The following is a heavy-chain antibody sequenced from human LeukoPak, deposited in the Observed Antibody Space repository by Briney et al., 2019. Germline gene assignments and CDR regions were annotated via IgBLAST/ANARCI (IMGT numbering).Heavy chain of an antibody. D-gene: IGHD3-16*02. Sequence: ASVKVSCKASGYTFTSYYMHWVRQAPGQGLEWMGIINPSGGSTSYAQRFQGRVTMTRDMSTSTDYMELSSLRSEDTAVYYCATDPRDMITFGGVIAPELDAFDIWGQGTMVTVSS. V-gene: IGHV1-46*01. CDR1: GYTFTSYY. CDR2: INPSGGST. CDR3: ATDPRDMITFGGVIAPELDAFDI. J-gene: IGHJ3*02.